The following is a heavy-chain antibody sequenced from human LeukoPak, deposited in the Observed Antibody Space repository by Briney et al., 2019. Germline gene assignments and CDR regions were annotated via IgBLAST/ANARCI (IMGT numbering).Heavy chain of an antibody. D-gene: IGHD5-18*01. J-gene: IGHJ4*02. CDR2: ISYDAIHK. V-gene: IGHV3-30-3*01. Sequence: GGSLRLSCAASGFTFSSYSMHWVRQAPGKGLEWVAVISYDAIHKYYADSVKGRFTISRDNSKNTLYLQINSLRAEDTAVYFCARGRRNTAMVYFFDYWGQGTLVTVSS. CDR3: ARGRRNTAMVYFFDY. CDR1: GFTFSSYS.